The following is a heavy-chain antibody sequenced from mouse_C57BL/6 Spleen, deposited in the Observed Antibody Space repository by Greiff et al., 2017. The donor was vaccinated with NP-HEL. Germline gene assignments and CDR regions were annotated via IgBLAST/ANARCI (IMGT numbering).Heavy chain of an antibody. D-gene: IGHD1-1*01. CDR1: GYTFTSYG. V-gene: IGHV1-81*01. CDR3: ANYYGSSYDYAMDY. Sequence: QVQLQQPGAELARPGASVKLSCKASGYTFTSYGISWVKQRTGQGLEWIGEIYPRSGNTYYNEKFKGKATLTADKSSSTAYMELRSLTSEDSAVYFCANYYGSSYDYAMDYWGQGTSVTVSS. J-gene: IGHJ4*01. CDR2: IYPRSGNT.